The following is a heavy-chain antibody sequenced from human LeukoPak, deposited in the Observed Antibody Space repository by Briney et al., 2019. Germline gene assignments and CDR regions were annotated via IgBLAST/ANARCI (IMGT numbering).Heavy chain of an antibody. D-gene: IGHD3-10*01. CDR2: ISGYNGYT. Sequence: EASVKVSCKASGYTFTRYAISWVRQAPGQGLEWMGWISGYNGYTKNAQKFHGRVTMTTDTSTSTANMELRSLRSDDTAVYYCARGQSNRLLWVGESLSNINPFDYWGQGTLVTVSS. CDR1: GYTFTRYA. V-gene: IGHV1-18*01. J-gene: IGHJ4*02. CDR3: ARGQSNRLLWVGESLSNINPFDY.